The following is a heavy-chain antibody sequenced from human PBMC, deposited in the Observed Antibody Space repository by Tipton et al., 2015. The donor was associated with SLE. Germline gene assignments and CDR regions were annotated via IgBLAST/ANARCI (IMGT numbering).Heavy chain of an antibody. Sequence: LRLSCAVSGASISSGGYSWNWIRQPPGKGLEWIGYIYHSGSTYYYPSLNSRVSISLDLSKNHFSLELRSVTAADTAVYYCARNKEVVASLGYFDYWGQGTLVTVSS. D-gene: IGHD2-15*01. J-gene: IGHJ4*02. CDR2: IYHSGST. CDR3: ARNKEVVASLGYFDY. V-gene: IGHV4-30-2*01. CDR1: GASISSGGYS.